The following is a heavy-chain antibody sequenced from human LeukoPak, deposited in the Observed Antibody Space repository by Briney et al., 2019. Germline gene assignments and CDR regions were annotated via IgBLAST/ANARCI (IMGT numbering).Heavy chain of an antibody. CDR1: GGTFSSYA. CDR3: ARDLTVAAGTGGLGY. V-gene: IGHV1-69*04. D-gene: IGHD6-13*01. CDR2: IIPILGIA. Sequence: ASVKVSCKASGGTFSSYAISWVRQAPGQGLEWVGRIIPILGIANYAQKFQGRVTITADKSTSTAYMELSSLRSEDTAVYYCARDLTVAAGTGGLGYWGQGTLVTVSS. J-gene: IGHJ4*02.